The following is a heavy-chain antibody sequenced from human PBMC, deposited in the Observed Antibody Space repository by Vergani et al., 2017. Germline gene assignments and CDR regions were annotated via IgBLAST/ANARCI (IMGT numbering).Heavy chain of an antibody. J-gene: IGHJ4*02. CDR3: ARRPGGGVTTFLD. CDR2: ISGSGGST. V-gene: IGHV3-23*04. Sequence: EVQLVESGGGLVQPGGSLRLSCAASGFTFSSYAMSWVRQAPGKGLEWVSAISGSGGSTYYADSVKGRFTISRGNSKSTLFLQMNSLRVEDTAVYYCARRPGGGVTTFLDWGQGTLITVSS. CDR1: GFTFSSYA. D-gene: IGHD2-21*02.